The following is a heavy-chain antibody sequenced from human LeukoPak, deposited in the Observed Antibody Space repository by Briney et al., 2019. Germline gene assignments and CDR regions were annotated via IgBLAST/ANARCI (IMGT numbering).Heavy chain of an antibody. Sequence: SETLSLTCAVYGGSFRGYYWSWIRQPPGKGLEWIGEINHSGRTNYNPSLKSRVTISVDTSKNQFSLKLSSVTAADTAVYYCARAGDNSVYCDYWGQGTLVTVSS. CDR3: ARAGDNSVYCDY. J-gene: IGHJ4*02. CDR2: INHSGRT. D-gene: IGHD6-19*01. CDR1: GGSFRGYY. V-gene: IGHV4-34*01.